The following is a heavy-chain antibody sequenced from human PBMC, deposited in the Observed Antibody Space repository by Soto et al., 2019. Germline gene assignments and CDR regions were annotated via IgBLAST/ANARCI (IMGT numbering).Heavy chain of an antibody. Sequence: PVGSLRLSCAASGFSFSPYAMSWVRQAPGKGLEWVSGISGSGNKTYYADSVKGRFTISRDNSKDTLYLQMNCLRAEDTALYYCARGLRLPIDNWGQGTLVTVSS. CDR1: GFSFSPYA. D-gene: IGHD4-17*01. CDR2: ISGSGNKT. J-gene: IGHJ4*02. CDR3: ARGLRLPIDN. V-gene: IGHV3-23*01.